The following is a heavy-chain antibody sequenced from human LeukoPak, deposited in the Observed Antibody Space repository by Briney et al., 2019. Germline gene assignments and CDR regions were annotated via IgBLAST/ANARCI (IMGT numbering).Heavy chain of an antibody. D-gene: IGHD6-19*01. Sequence: GGSLRLSCAASGFTFSSYGMHWVRQAPGKGLEWVAVISYDGSNKYYADSVKGRFTISRDNPKNTLYLQMNSLRAEDTAAYYCAKVDGSSSGWYNEPLDYWGQGTLVTVSS. CDR2: ISYDGSNK. CDR1: GFTFSSYG. CDR3: AKVDGSSSGWYNEPLDY. V-gene: IGHV3-30*18. J-gene: IGHJ4*02.